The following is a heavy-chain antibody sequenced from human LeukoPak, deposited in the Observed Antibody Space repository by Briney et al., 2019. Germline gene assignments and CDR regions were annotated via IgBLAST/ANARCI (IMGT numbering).Heavy chain of an antibody. Sequence: GGSLRLSCAASGFTFSSYWMSWVRQAPGQGLEWVANIKQDGSEKYYVDSVKGRFTISRDNAKNSLYLQMNSLRAEDTAVYYCAREGDYYGSGSSFLWGQGTLVTVSS. CDR1: GFTFSSYW. CDR2: IKQDGSEK. V-gene: IGHV3-7*01. D-gene: IGHD3-10*01. CDR3: AREGDYYGSGSSFL. J-gene: IGHJ4*02.